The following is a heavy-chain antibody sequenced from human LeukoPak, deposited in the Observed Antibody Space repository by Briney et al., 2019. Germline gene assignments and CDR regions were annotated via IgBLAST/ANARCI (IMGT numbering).Heavy chain of an antibody. J-gene: IGHJ5*01. CDR2: THQGGKT. V-gene: IGHV4-39*02. CDR3: ARLPRIPLFGVAFKFGWIDS. Sequence: PAQTLSRTCNVSGGSVTSSSYYWGWIRQFPGKRLEWIGNTHQGGKTYSNPSLKTRVTVSADASQAHFSLRLTSVTAADTAIYYCARLPRIPLFGVAFKFGWIDSCGQGVLVTVSS. CDR1: GGSVTSSSYY. D-gene: IGHD3-3*01.